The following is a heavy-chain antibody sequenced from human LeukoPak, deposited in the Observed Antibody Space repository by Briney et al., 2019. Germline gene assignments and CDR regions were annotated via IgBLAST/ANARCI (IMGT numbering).Heavy chain of an antibody. CDR2: ISYDGSNK. CDR1: GFTFSSYA. D-gene: IGHD4-23*01. Sequence: GRSLRLSCAASGFTFSSYAMHWVRQAPGKGLEWVAVISYDGSNKYYADSAKGRFTISRDNSKNTLYLQMNSLRAEDTAVYYCARDMEEDYGGRYFDYWGQGTLVTVSS. CDR3: ARDMEEDYGGRYFDY. V-gene: IGHV3-30-3*01. J-gene: IGHJ4*02.